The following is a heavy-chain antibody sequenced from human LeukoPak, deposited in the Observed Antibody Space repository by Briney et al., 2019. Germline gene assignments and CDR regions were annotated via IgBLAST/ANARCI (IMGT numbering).Heavy chain of an antibody. CDR1: GFSLSTSGVG. CDR3: ARRSGSTMVRGVPNWFDP. D-gene: IGHD3-10*01. J-gene: IGHJ5*02. Sequence: SGPTLVNPTQTLTLTCTFSGFSLSTSGVGVGWIRQPPGKALEWLALIYWDDDKRYNPSLKSRLTITKDTSKNQVVLTMTNVDPVDTAAYYCARRSGSTMVRGVPNWFDPWGQGTLVTVSS. CDR2: IYWDDDK. V-gene: IGHV2-5*02.